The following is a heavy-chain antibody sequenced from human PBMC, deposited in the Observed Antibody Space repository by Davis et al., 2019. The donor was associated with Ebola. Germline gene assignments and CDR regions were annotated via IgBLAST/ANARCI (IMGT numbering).Heavy chain of an antibody. CDR2: ISSRSSYI. V-gene: IGHV3-21*01. Sequence: GESLKISCAASGFTFSSYSMNWVRQAPGKGLEWVSSISSRSSYIYYADSVKGRFTISRDNAKNSLYLQMNSLRAEDTAVYYCARWGQGSSWHVDYWGQGTLVTVSS. D-gene: IGHD6-13*01. J-gene: IGHJ4*02. CDR1: GFTFSSYS. CDR3: ARWGQGSSWHVDY.